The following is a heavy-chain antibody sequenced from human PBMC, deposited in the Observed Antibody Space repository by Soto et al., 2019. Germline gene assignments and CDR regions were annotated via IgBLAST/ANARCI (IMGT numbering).Heavy chain of an antibody. CDR2: INHSGST. V-gene: IGHV4-34*01. CDR3: ARVQQLVPYYYYYGMDV. Sequence: SETLSLTCAVYGGSFSGYYWSWIRQPPGKGLEWIGEINHSGSTNYNPSLKSRVTISVDTSKNQFSLKLSSVTAADMAVYYCARVQQLVPYYYYYGMDVWGQGTTVTVSS. CDR1: GGSFSGYY. D-gene: IGHD6-13*01. J-gene: IGHJ6*02.